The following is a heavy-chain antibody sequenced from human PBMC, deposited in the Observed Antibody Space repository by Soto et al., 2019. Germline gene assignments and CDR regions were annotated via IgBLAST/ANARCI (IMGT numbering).Heavy chain of an antibody. CDR2: ISFDGTKK. Sequence: QVKLEESGGGVVQPGKSLRLSCAASGFSFRNYGIHWVRQAPGKGLEWVALISFDGTKKHYADSVKGRFTISRDNSKNTVDVQMNSLRAEDTAVYYCAKDPGPYQYESSGDQYYYFFFGMDVWGQGTTVTVSS. J-gene: IGHJ6*02. V-gene: IGHV3-30*18. CDR3: AKDPGPYQYESSGDQYYYFFFGMDV. CDR1: GFSFRNYG. D-gene: IGHD3-22*01.